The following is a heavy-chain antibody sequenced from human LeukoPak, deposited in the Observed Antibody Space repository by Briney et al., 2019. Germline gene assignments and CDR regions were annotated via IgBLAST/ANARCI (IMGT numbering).Heavy chain of an antibody. Sequence: GGSLRLSCAASGFTSDDYTMHWVRQAPGKGLEWVSLISWDGGSTYYADSVKGRFTISRDNSKNSLYLQMNSLRTEDTALYYCAKGRGIAVAGTMDYWGQGTLVTVSS. CDR3: AKGRGIAVAGTMDY. CDR2: ISWDGGST. CDR1: GFTSDDYT. V-gene: IGHV3-43*01. D-gene: IGHD6-19*01. J-gene: IGHJ4*02.